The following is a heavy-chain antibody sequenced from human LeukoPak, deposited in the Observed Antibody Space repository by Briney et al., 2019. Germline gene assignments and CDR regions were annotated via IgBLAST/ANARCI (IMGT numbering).Heavy chain of an antibody. CDR3: ARTYYYDSSGYYFDY. Sequence: SVKVSCKASGYTFSSYAISWVRQAPGQGLEWMGGIIPIFDTGNYAQKFQGRLTITADESTSTAYMELSSLRSEDTAVYYCARTYYYDSSGYYFDYWGQGTLVTVSS. J-gene: IGHJ4*02. V-gene: IGHV1-69*13. CDR1: GYTFSSYA. D-gene: IGHD3-22*01. CDR2: IIPIFDTG.